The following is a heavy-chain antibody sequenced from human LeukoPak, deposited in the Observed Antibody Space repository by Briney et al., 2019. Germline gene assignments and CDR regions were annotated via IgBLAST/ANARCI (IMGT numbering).Heavy chain of an antibody. Sequence: ASVKVSCKVSGYTLTELSMHWVRQAPGQGLEWMGIINPSGGSTSYAQKFQGRVTMTRDTSTSTVYMELSSLRSEDTAVYYCARGRSIAAAGTADYWGQGTLVTVSS. CDR3: ARGRSIAAAGTADY. CDR2: INPSGGST. V-gene: IGHV1-46*01. D-gene: IGHD6-13*01. CDR1: GYTLTELS. J-gene: IGHJ4*02.